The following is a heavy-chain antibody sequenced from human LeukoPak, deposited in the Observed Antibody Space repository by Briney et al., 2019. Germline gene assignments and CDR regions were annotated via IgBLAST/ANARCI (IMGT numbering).Heavy chain of an antibody. CDR2: IYYSGST. CDR3: ARHIITMVRGVPSGMDV. CDR1: GGSISSYY. D-gene: IGHD3-10*01. V-gene: IGHV4-59*08. Sequence: SETLSLTCTVSGGSISSYYWSWIRQPPGKGLEWIGYIYYSGSTNYNPSLKSRVTISVDTSKNQFSLKLSSVTAADTAMYYCARHIITMVRGVPSGMDVWGQGTTVTVPS. J-gene: IGHJ6*02.